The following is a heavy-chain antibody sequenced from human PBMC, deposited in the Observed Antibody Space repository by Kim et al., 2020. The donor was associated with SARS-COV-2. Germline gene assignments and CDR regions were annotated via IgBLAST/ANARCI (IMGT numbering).Heavy chain of an antibody. Sequence: ASVKVSCKASGYTFTSYAMHWVRQAPGQRLEWMGWINAGNGNTKYSQKFQGRVTITRDTSASTAYMELSSLRSEDTAVYYCARFRNTDRTAFDIWGQGTMVTVSS. D-gene: IGHD2-15*01. CDR2: INAGNGNT. J-gene: IGHJ3*02. V-gene: IGHV1-3*01. CDR3: ARFRNTDRTAFDI. CDR1: GYTFTSYA.